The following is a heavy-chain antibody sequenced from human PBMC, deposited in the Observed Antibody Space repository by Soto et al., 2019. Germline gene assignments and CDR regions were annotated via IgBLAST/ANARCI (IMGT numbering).Heavy chain of an antibody. CDR3: ARGAIRLGYYYGSGSPKGYYYGMDA. J-gene: IGHJ6*02. Sequence: PGESLKISCKGSGYSFTSYWISWVRQMPGKGLEWMGRIDPSDSYTNYSPSFQGHVTISADKSISTAYLQWSSLKASDTAMYYCARGAIRLGYYYGSGSPKGYYYGMDAWGQGTTVTVSS. V-gene: IGHV5-10-1*01. CDR2: IDPSDSYT. D-gene: IGHD3-10*01. CDR1: GYSFTSYW.